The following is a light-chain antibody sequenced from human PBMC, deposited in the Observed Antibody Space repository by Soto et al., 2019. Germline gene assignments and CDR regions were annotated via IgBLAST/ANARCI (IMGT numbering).Light chain of an antibody. CDR2: AVT. CDR1: SNDY. J-gene: IGLJ1*01. V-gene: IGLV2-14*01. Sequence: QSVLTQPASVSGSPGQSITLSCTGISNDYVSWYQQHPGKAPKILIYAVTSRPSWVSNRFSGSRSGNAASLTISGLQPEDEADYYCSSYSGGGIVFGTGTKLTVL. CDR3: SSYSGGGIV.